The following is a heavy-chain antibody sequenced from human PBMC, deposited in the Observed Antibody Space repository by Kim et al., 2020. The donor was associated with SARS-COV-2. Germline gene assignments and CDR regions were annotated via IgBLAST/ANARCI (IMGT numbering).Heavy chain of an antibody. Sequence: GGSLRLSCADSTMSFTNYGMHWVRQAPGRGLEWVGAISHDGNDIYYADSMKGRFTLSRDISTNTVYLQLDSLRPEDTAIYYCAKDTGNGAAGDFYCMDLWGQGTTVTVSS. J-gene: IGHJ6*02. V-gene: IGHV3-30*18. CDR2: ISHDGNDI. D-gene: IGHD6-19*01. CDR1: TMSFTNYG. CDR3: AKDTGNGAAGDFYCMDL.